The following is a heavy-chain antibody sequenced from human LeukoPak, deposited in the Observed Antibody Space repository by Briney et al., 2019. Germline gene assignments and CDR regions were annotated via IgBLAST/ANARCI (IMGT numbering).Heavy chain of an antibody. J-gene: IGHJ4*02. D-gene: IGHD2-15*01. CDR3: ARAPFGSGPYLAFDF. CDR2: IYDSGII. Sequence: SETLSLTCIVSGGSISSYYWSWIRQPPGKGLEWIGYIYDSGIISYNPSLKSRVSISVDTSKNQFSLNLSPVTAADTAVYYCARAPFGSGPYLAFDFWGQGTLVAVSS. CDR1: GGSISSYY. V-gene: IGHV4-59*01.